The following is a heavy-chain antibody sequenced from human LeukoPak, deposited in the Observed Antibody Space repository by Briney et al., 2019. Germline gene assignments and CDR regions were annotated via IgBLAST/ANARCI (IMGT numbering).Heavy chain of an antibody. Sequence: PSETLSLTCTVSGGSISSGGYYWSWIRQHPGKGLEWIGYIYYSGSTYYNPSLKSRVTISVDTSKNQFSLKLSSVTAADTAVYYCAREVREANDYWGQGTLVTVSS. CDR1: GGSISSGGYY. V-gene: IGHV4-31*03. CDR3: AREVREANDY. J-gene: IGHJ4*02. CDR2: IYYSGST.